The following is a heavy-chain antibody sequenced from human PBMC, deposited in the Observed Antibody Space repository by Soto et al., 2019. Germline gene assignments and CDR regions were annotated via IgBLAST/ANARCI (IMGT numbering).Heavy chain of an antibody. J-gene: IGHJ5*02. Sequence: QVQLVQSGAEVKKPGSSVKVSCKASGGTFSSYAISWVRQAPGQGLEWMGGIIPIFGTANYAQKFQGRVTITADESTSKAYMELRSLRSEDTAVYYCARDKMDAPWFDPWGQGTLVTVST. V-gene: IGHV1-69*01. CDR1: GGTFSSYA. D-gene: IGHD2-8*01. CDR2: IIPIFGTA. CDR3: ARDKMDAPWFDP.